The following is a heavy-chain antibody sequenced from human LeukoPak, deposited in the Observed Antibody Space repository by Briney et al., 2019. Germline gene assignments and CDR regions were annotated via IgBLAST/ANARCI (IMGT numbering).Heavy chain of an antibody. D-gene: IGHD1-26*01. CDR2: IIPIFGTA. CDR1: GGTFSSYA. CDR3: ARASIVGAPYYFDY. Sequence: WASVKVPCKASGGTFSSYAISWVRQAPGQGLEWMGRIIPIFGTANYAQKFQGRVTITTDESTSTAYMELSSLRSEDTAVYYCARASIVGAPYYFDYWGQGTLVTVSS. V-gene: IGHV1-69*05. J-gene: IGHJ4*02.